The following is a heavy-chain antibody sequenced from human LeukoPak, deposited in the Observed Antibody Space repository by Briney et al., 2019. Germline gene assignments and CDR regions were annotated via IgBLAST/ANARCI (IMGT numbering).Heavy chain of an antibody. CDR3: AKDGYSSGWYDY. J-gene: IGHJ4*02. V-gene: IGHV3-23*01. CDR2: ISGGGGST. D-gene: IGHD6-19*01. Sequence: PGGSLRLSCAASGFTFSSYAMSWVRQAPGKGLEWVSTISGGGGSTYYADSVKGRFTISRDNSKNTLYLQMNSLRAEDTAVYYCAKDGYSSGWYDYWGQGTLVTVSS. CDR1: GFTFSSYA.